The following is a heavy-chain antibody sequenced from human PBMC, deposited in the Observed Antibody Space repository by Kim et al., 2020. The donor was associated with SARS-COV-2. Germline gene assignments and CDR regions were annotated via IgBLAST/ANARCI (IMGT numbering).Heavy chain of an antibody. J-gene: IGHJ3*02. CDR2: IYHSGST. D-gene: IGHD5-12*01. CDR1: GGSISSSNW. CDR3: ARVQDPIVALDAFDI. V-gene: IGHV4-4*02. Sequence: SETLSLTCAVSGGSISSSNWWSWVRQPPGKGLEWIGEIYHSGSTNYNPSLKSRVTISVDKSKNQFSLKLSSVTAADTAVYYCARVQDPIVALDAFDIWGQGTMVTVSS.